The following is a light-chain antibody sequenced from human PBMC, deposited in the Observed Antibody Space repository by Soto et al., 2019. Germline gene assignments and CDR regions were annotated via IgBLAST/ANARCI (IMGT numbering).Light chain of an antibody. CDR3: QQSYSTPWT. J-gene: IGKJ1*01. CDR1: QNINSY. CDR2: AAS. Sequence: DIQMTQSPSSLSASVVDRVTITFLTSQNINSYLNWYQHKPGKAPKLLIYAASSLQSGVPSRFSGSGSGTDFTLTISSLQPEDFATYFCQQSYSTPWTFGQGTKVDIK. V-gene: IGKV1-39*01.